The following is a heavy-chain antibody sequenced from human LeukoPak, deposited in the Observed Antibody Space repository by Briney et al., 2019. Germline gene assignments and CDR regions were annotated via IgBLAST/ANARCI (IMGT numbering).Heavy chain of an antibody. V-gene: IGHV4-30-2*01. CDR1: GGSISSGGYS. CDR2: IYHSGST. CDR3: ARAVVNTAMVYFDY. J-gene: IGHJ4*02. D-gene: IGHD5-18*01. Sequence: PSQTLSLTCAVSGGSISSGGYSWSWIRQPPGKGLEWIGYIYHSGSTYYNPSLKSRVTISVDRSKNQFSLKLSSVTAADTAVYYCARAVVNTAMVYFDYWGQGTLVTVSS.